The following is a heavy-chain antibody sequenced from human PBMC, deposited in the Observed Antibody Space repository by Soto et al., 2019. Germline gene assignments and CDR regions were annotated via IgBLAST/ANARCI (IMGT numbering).Heavy chain of an antibody. Sequence: QLQLQESGPGLVKPSETLSLTCSVSGGSITTSSYNWDWIRQPQGKGLERIGAIYYDGSSSYNPFLRSQVTISVDTSKTRFALKVNSVPAAGTDGYYCARLYGNALDVWGRGTVVTVSS. CDR2: IYYDGSS. V-gene: IGHV4-39*02. D-gene: IGHD2-8*01. CDR3: ARLYGNALDV. J-gene: IGHJ3*01. CDR1: GGSITTSSYN.